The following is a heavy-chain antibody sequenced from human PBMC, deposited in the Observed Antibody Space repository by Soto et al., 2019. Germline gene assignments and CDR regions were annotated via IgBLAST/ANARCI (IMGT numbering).Heavy chain of an antibody. CDR2: IGADNGDT. V-gene: IGHV1-18*01. D-gene: IGHD1-1*01. J-gene: IGHJ5*02. CDR3: ARGWKGAEGFDP. CDR1: GYTFSTYG. Sequence: QVQLVQSGAEVKKPGASVKVSCKASGYTFSTYGFSWVRQAPGQGLEWMGWIGADNGDTNYAQNFQGRVTMTTDTSTTTSYMELRSLTSDDTAGYFCARGWKGAEGFDPWGQGTLVTVSS.